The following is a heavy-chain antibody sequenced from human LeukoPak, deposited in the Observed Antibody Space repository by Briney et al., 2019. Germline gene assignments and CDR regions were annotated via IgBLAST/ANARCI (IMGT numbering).Heavy chain of an antibody. Sequence: GASVKVSCKASGYTFTGYYMHWVRQVPGQGLEWMGWINPNSGGTSYAQKFQGRVTVTRDTSISTAYMELSRLRSDDTAVYYCARGPRLLRGWFDPWGQGTLVTVSS. J-gene: IGHJ5*02. CDR1: GYTFTGYY. CDR2: INPNSGGT. V-gene: IGHV1-2*02. D-gene: IGHD2/OR15-2a*01. CDR3: ARGPRLLRGWFDP.